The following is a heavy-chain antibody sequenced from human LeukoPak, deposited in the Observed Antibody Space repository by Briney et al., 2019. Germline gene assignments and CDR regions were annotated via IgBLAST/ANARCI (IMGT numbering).Heavy chain of an antibody. V-gene: IGHV4-34*01. J-gene: IGHJ4*02. D-gene: IGHD3-10*01. CDR2: INHSGST. Sequence: SETLSLTCAVYGGSFSGYYWSWVRQPPGKGLEWIGEINHSGSTNYNPSLKSRVTISVDTSKNQFSLKLSSVTAADTAVYYCARQAWKYYYGSGSYYKKTYYFDYWGQGTLVTVSS. CDR1: GGSFSGYY. CDR3: ARQAWKYYYGSGSYYKKTYYFDY.